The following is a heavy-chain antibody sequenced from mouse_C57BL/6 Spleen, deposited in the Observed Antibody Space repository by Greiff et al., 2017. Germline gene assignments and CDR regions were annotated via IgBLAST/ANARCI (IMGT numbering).Heavy chain of an antibody. CDR2: IYPGDGDT. CDR1: GYAFSSSW. V-gene: IGHV1-82*01. D-gene: IGHD1-1*01. Sequence: QVQLQQSGPELVKPGASVKISCKASGYAFSSSWMNWVKQRPGKGLEWIGRIYPGDGDTNYNGKFKGKATLTAVKSSSTAYMQLSILTSEDSAVYFCASFITTVVANFDYWGHGTTLSVSS. CDR3: ASFITTVVANFDY. J-gene: IGHJ2*01.